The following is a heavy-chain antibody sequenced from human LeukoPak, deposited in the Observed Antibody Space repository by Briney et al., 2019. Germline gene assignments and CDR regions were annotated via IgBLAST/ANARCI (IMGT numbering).Heavy chain of an antibody. J-gene: IGHJ4*02. CDR1: GFTFSSYN. D-gene: IGHD7-27*01. CDR2: ITSSSSYM. Sequence: PGGSLRLSCAASGFTFSSYNMNWVRQAPGKGLEWVSSITSSSSYMYYADSVKGRFTISRDNAKSALYLQMNSLRAEDTAVYYCARDPAGDDYWGQGTLVTVSS. CDR3: ARDPAGDDY. V-gene: IGHV3-21*01.